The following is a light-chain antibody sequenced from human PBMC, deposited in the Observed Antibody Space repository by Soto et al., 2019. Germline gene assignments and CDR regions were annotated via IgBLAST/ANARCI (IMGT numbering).Light chain of an antibody. CDR1: SSNIGSHT. J-gene: IGLJ2*01. CDR2: DNN. CDR3: QSYDTGLVV. Sequence: QPVLTQPPSTSGTPGQRVAISCSGTSSNIGSHTVNWYQQLPGTAPKLLIYDNNNRPSGVPDRFSGSKSGTSASLAITGLQGADEADYYCQSYDTGLVVFGGGTKLTVL. V-gene: IGLV1-44*01.